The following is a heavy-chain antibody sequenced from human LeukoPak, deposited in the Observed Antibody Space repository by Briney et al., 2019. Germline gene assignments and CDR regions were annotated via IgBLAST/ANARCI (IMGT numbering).Heavy chain of an antibody. CDR1: GYSFTSYW. D-gene: IGHD3-22*01. CDR2: IYPGDSGT. Sequence: GESLKTPCKGSGYSFTSYWIGWVRQMPGKGLEWMGIIYPGDSGTRYSPSFQGQVTISADKSISTAYLQWSSLKASDTAMYYCARRTYYDSSGYYVDYWGQGTLVTVSS. CDR3: ARRTYYDSSGYYVDY. V-gene: IGHV5-51*01. J-gene: IGHJ4*02.